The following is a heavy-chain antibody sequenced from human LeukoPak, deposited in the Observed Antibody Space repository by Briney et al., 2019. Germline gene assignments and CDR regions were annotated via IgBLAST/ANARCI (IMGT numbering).Heavy chain of an antibody. CDR1: GFSFNDYD. CDR3: LGFGVCGGL. J-gene: IGHJ4*02. Sequence: GGSLRLSCAASGFSFNDYDMHWVRQGKGKGLDWVAYISGSSGTIHYADSVRGRFSISRDNVQQSLYLQMNSLRAEDTAVYYCLGFGVCGGLWGQGTVVTVSP. V-gene: IGHV3-48*01. D-gene: IGHD2-8*01. CDR2: ISGSSGTI.